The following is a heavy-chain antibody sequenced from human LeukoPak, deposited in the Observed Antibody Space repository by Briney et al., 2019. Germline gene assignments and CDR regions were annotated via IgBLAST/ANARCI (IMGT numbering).Heavy chain of an antibody. CDR1: GFTFSSYW. V-gene: IGHV3-7*01. CDR3: ARDLDYSDSSGPYPAY. Sequence: PGGSLRLSCAASGFTFSSYWMTWVRQAPGKGLEWVAHIKQDGSDKRYVDSVKGRFTISRDNARNPLYLQMNSLRAEDTAVYYCARDLDYSDSSGPYPAYWGQGTLVTVSS. CDR2: IKQDGSDK. D-gene: IGHD3-22*01. J-gene: IGHJ4*02.